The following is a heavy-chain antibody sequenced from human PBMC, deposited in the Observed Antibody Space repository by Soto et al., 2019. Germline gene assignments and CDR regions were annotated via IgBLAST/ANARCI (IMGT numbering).Heavy chain of an antibody. CDR3: ARQDRGSRYDFLDHYYYYMDV. D-gene: IGHD5-12*01. J-gene: IGHJ6*03. CDR1: GGSISSYY. CDR2: IYYSGST. V-gene: IGHV4-59*08. Sequence: QVQLQESGPGLVQPSETLSLTCTVSGGSISSYYWSWIRQPPGKGLAWIGYIYYSGSTNYNPSLKSRVTKSVDTSKNHCSLKLRPVTAADTAVYYCARQDRGSRYDFLDHYYYYMDVWGKGTTVPVSS.